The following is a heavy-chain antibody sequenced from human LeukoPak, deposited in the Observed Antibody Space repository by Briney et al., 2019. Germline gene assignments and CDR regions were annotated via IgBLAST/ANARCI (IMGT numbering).Heavy chain of an antibody. D-gene: IGHD3-22*01. CDR1: GFTFDDYA. V-gene: IGHV3-9*01. Sequence: GGSLRPSCAASGFTFDDYAMHWVRQAPGKGLEWVSGISWNSGSIGYADSVKGRFTISRDNAKNSLYLQMNSLRAEDTALYYCAKAVITMIGVDAFDIWGQGTMVTVSS. CDR2: ISWNSGSI. J-gene: IGHJ3*02. CDR3: AKAVITMIGVDAFDI.